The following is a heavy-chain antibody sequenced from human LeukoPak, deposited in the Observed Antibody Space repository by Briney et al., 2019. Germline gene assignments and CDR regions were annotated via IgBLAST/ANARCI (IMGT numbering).Heavy chain of an antibody. CDR2: INANSGGT. Sequence: ASVKVSCKASGYSFTGYYIHSVRQAPGQGLEWMGWINANSGGTNYAQKFQGRVTMTRDTSISTAYMELSRLVSDDTAVYYCASDFYLDYWGQGTLVTVSS. J-gene: IGHJ4*02. V-gene: IGHV1-2*02. CDR3: ASDFYLDY. CDR1: GYSFTGYY.